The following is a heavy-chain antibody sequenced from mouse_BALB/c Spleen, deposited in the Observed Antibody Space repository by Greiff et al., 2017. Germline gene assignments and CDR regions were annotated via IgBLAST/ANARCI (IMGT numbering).Heavy chain of an antibody. D-gene: IGHD4-1*01. J-gene: IGHJ4*01. CDR2: IWAGGST. CDR3: ARGANWDYYAMDY. Sequence: VKLMESGPGLVAPSQSLSITCTVSGFSLTSYGVHWVRQPPGKGLEWLGVIWAGGSTNYNSALMSRLSISKDNSKSQVFLKMNSLQTDDTAMYYCARGANWDYYAMDYWGQGTSVTVSS. V-gene: IGHV2-9*02. CDR1: GFSLTSYG.